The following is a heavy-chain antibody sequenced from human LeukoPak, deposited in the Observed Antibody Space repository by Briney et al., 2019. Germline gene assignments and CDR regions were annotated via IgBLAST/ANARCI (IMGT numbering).Heavy chain of an antibody. CDR3: ARGGRSVSCYEYVCLPFDP. V-gene: IGHV4-39*01. CDR2: MYHSGNT. J-gene: IGHJ5*02. CDR1: GVSISSSSYY. D-gene: IGHD2-2*01. Sequence: SETLSLTCSVSGVSISSSSYYWGWIRQPPGKGLEWIASMYHSGNTYYNPSFKSRVTISVDTSNNQLSLKLNSVTAADTAVYYCARGGRSVSCYEYVCLPFDPLGQGALVIVSS.